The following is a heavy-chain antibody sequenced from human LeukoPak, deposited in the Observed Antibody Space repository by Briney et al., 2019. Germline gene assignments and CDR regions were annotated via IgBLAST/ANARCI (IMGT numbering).Heavy chain of an antibody. CDR2: INHSGST. CDR1: GGSFSGYH. D-gene: IGHD6-13*01. CDR3: AREGGSSWYGKYYFDY. Sequence: SETLSLTCAVYGGSFSGYHWSWIRQPPGKGLEWIGEINHSGSTNYNPSLKSRVTISVDTSKNQFSLKLSSVTAADTAVYYCAREGGSSWYGKYYFDYWGQGTLVTVSS. V-gene: IGHV4-34*01. J-gene: IGHJ4*02.